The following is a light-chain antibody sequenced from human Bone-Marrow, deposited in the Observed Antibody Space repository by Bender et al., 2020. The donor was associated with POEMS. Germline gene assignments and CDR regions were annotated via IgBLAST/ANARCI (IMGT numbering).Light chain of an antibody. CDR3: SQTQL. J-gene: IGLJ2*01. V-gene: IGLV2-8*01. CDR1: SSDVDVYDY. CDR2: EVN. Sequence: QSALTQPPSASGSPGQSVTISCTGISSDVDVYDYVSWYQQHPGKAPKLMIYEVNKRPSWVPDRFSGSKSGNTASLTVAGLHAEDEAEYYCSQTQLFGRGTKLTVL.